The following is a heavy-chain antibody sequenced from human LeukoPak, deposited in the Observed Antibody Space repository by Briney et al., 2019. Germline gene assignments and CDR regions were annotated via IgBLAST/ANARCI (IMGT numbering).Heavy chain of an antibody. CDR2: ISWNSGSI. V-gene: IGHV3-9*01. J-gene: IGHJ6*02. D-gene: IGHD1-26*01. CDR3: AKDRGVGAIYYYYYGMDV. Sequence: QTEGSLRLSCAASGFTFDDYAMHWVRQAPGKGLEWVSGISWNSGSIGYADSVKGRFTISRDNAKNSLYLQMNSLRAEDTALYYCAKDRGVGAIYYYYYGMDVWGQGTTVTVSS. CDR1: GFTFDDYA.